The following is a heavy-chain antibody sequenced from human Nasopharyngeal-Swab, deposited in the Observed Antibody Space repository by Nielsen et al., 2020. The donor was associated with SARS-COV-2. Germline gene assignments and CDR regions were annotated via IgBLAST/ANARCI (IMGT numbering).Heavy chain of an antibody. Sequence: LVKVSCQASGGTLSSYAISCMRHAPGQGLEWMGMTITTLVISNYAQKCQGRVTITADKSTSTAYMELSSLRSEDTAVYYCAREGGPYDYVWGSYRYTGEDTLLDYWGQGTLVTVSS. CDR3: AREGGPYDYVWGSYRYTGEDTLLDY. CDR2: TITTLVIS. J-gene: IGHJ4*02. D-gene: IGHD3-16*02. V-gene: IGHV1-69*04. CDR1: GGTLSSYA.